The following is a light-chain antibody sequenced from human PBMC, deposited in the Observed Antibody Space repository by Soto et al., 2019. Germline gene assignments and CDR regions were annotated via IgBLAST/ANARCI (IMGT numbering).Light chain of an antibody. CDR2: NTN. CDR3: LLYYGAAGV. CDR1: TGAVTSGYY. J-gene: IGLJ2*01. V-gene: IGLV7-43*01. Sequence: QTVVTQEPSLTVSPGGTVTLTCASSTGAVTSGYYPNWFQQKPGQAPRALIYNTNNKRSWAPARFSGSLLGGKAALTLSGVQPEDEAEYYCLLYYGAAGVFGGGTKVTVL.